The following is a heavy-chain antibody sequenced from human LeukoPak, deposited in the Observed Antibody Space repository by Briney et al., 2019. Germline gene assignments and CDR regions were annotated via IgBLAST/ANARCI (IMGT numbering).Heavy chain of an antibody. V-gene: IGHV3-30*09. CDR1: GFTLTNFA. D-gene: IGHD1-14*01. J-gene: IGHJ4*02. Sequence: PGGSLRLSCAASGFTLTNFAMHWVRQAPGKGLEWVAVISHDGYNKYYADSVKGRFAISRDKSENTLYLQMNSLRAEDTAVYYCAKDSRNLPFDYWGQGTLVTVSS. CDR3: AKDSRNLPFDY. CDR2: ISHDGYNK.